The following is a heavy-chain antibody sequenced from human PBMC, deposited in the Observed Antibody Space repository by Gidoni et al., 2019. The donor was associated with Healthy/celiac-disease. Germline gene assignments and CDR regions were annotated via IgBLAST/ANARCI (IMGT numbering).Heavy chain of an antibody. V-gene: IGHV4-34*01. CDR2: INHSGST. CDR3: ASPDYGSGSHYYYYGMDV. CDR1: GGSFSGYY. D-gene: IGHD3-10*01. J-gene: IGHJ6*02. Sequence: QVQLQQWGAGLLKPSETLSLTCAVYGGSFSGYYWSWIRQPPGKGLEWIGEINHSGSTNYNPSRKSRVTISVDTSKNQFSLKLSSVTAADTAVYYCASPDYGSGSHYYYYGMDVWGQGTTVTVSS.